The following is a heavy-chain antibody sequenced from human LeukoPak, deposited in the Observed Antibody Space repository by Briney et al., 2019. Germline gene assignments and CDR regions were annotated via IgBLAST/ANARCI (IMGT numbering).Heavy chain of an antibody. CDR3: ARRAGAYSHPYDY. CDR2: IQNDGSSK. J-gene: IGHJ4*02. D-gene: IGHD4/OR15-4a*01. Sequence: GGSLRLSCAASGFTFSSYAMHWVRQAPGKGLEWVAFIQNDGSSKYYADSVKGRFTISRDNSKNTLYLQMNSLRAEDTAVYYCARRAGAYSHPYDYWGQGTLVTVSS. V-gene: IGHV3-30*12. CDR1: GFTFSSYA.